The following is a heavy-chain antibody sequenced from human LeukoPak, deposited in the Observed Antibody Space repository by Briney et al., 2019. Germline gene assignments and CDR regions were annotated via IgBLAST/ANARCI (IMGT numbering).Heavy chain of an antibody. Sequence: PGASLRLSCEASGFTFNNYAMSWVRQAPGKGLEWVSAILGSGRSAYYADSVKGRFTISRDNSKNSLFLQMNSLRVEDTALYYCSKWGDYDVLTGYYDSDFWGQGTLVTVSA. CDR2: ILGSGRSA. J-gene: IGHJ4*02. D-gene: IGHD3-9*01. CDR1: GFTFNNYA. V-gene: IGHV3-23*01. CDR3: SKWGDYDVLTGYYDSDF.